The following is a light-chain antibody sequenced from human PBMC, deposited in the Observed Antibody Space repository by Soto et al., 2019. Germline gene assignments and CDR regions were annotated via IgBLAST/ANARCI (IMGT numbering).Light chain of an antibody. CDR1: QSVSSY. CDR3: QQRRYWPVT. J-gene: IGKJ1*01. CDR2: DAS. Sequence: EIVLTQSPAILSMSPGERATLSCRASQSVSSYFAWYQQKPGQAPRLLIYDASNRATGVPARFSSSGSGTDFTFTISSLEPEDFAVYYCQQRRYWPVTFGQGTKVEIK. V-gene: IGKV3-11*01.